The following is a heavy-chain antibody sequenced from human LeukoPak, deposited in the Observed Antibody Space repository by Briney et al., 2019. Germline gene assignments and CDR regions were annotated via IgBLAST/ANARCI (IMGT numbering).Heavy chain of an antibody. CDR3: ARGGDFWRGVGWFDP. Sequence: PSETLSLTCAVYDGSFRGDYWSWIRQPPGKGLEWIGEINQSGSTNYNPSVKSRVTISVDTSKNQFSLKLSSVTAADTAVYFCARGGDFWRGVGWFDPWGQGTLVTVSS. D-gene: IGHD3-3*01. V-gene: IGHV4-34*01. CDR1: DGSFRGDY. J-gene: IGHJ5*02. CDR2: INQSGST.